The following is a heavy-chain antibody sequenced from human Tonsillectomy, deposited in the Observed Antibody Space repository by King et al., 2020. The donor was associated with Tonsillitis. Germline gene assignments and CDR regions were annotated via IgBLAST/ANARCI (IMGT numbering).Heavy chain of an antibody. Sequence: VQLVESGGGVVQPGRSLRLSCAASGFTFSSYGMHWVRQAPGKGLGWVAVIWYDGSNKYYADSVKGRFTISRDNSKNTLDLQMNSLGAEDTAVYYCARRRYADFDYWGQGTLVTVSS. J-gene: IGHJ4*02. V-gene: IGHV3-33*01. D-gene: IGHD1-1*01. CDR2: IWYDGSNK. CDR3: ARRRYADFDY. CDR1: GFTFSSYG.